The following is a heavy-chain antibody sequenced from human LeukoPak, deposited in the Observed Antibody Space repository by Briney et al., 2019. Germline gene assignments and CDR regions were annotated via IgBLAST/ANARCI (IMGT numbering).Heavy chain of an antibody. V-gene: IGHV3-21*01. CDR1: GFAFSGYN. CDR2: MTASSNYI. J-gene: IGHJ4*02. Sequence: PGGSLRLSCAASGFAFSGYNMNWVRQAPGKGLEWVSSMTASSNYIYYGDSVKGRFTLSRDNDKNALYLEMSSLRAEDTAVYYCARVLRDYYFDHWGQGTLVTVSS. D-gene: IGHD3-9*01. CDR3: ARVLRDYYFDH.